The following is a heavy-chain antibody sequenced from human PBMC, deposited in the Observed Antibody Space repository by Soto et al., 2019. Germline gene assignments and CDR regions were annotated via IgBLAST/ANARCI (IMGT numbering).Heavy chain of an antibody. Sequence: PGGSLRLSCAASGFTFSSYGMHWVRQAPGKGLEWVAVISYDGSNKYYADSVKGRFTISRDNSKNTLYLQMNSLRAEDTAVYYCAKDLLGYSYALYWGQGPLVTVSS. J-gene: IGHJ4*02. D-gene: IGHD5-18*01. CDR1: GFTFSSYG. CDR2: ISYDGSNK. V-gene: IGHV3-30*18. CDR3: AKDLLGYSYALY.